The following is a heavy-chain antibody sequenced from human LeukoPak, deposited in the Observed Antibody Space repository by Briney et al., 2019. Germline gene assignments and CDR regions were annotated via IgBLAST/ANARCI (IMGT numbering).Heavy chain of an antibody. CDR2: ISSSGSTI. J-gene: IGHJ4*02. CDR1: GFTFSDYY. CDR3: AKDGESWNFDY. V-gene: IGHV3-11*04. D-gene: IGHD3-10*01. Sequence: GGSLRLSCAASGFTFSDYYMSWIRQAPGKGLEWVSYISSSGSTIYYADSVKGRFTISRDNSKNTLYLQMNSLRAEDTAVYYCAKDGESWNFDYWGQGTLVTVSS.